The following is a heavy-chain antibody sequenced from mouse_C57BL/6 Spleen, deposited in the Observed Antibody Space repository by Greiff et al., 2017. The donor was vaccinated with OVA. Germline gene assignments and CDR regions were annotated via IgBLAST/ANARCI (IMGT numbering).Heavy chain of an antibody. CDR1: GYTFTSYW. CDR2: IHPNSGST. V-gene: IGHV1-64*01. J-gene: IGHJ2*01. CDR3: AREGSSGYPDY. D-gene: IGHD3-2*02. Sequence: VQLQQPGAELVKPGASVKLSCKASGYTFTSYWMHWVKQRPGQGLEWIGMIHPNSGSTNYNEKFKSKATLTVDKSSSTAYMQLSSLTSEDSAVYYCAREGSSGYPDYWGQGTTLTVSS.